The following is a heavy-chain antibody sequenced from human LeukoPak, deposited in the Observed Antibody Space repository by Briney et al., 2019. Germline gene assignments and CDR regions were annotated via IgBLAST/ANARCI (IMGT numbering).Heavy chain of an antibody. CDR1: GYSFTSYW. Sequence: GESLKISCKGSGYSFTSYWIGWVRQMPGKGLEWMGIIYPGDSDTRYSPSFQGRVTISADKSISTAYLQWSSLKASDTAMYYCARQGYYCSGGSCYFFPNYYYYGMDVWGQGTTVTVSS. CDR2: IYPGDSDT. V-gene: IGHV5-51*01. J-gene: IGHJ6*02. CDR3: ARQGYYCSGGSCYFFPNYYYYGMDV. D-gene: IGHD2-15*01.